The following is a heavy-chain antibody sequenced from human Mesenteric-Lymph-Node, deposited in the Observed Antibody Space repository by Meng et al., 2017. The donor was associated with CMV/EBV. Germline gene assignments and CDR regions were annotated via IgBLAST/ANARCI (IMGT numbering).Heavy chain of an antibody. V-gene: IGHV1-8*03. CDR3: ARDRAIFGVVVPYNLILDY. Sequence: ASVKVSCKASGYTFTSYDINWVRQATGQGLEWMGWMNPNSGNTGYAQKFQGRVTITRNTSISTAYMELSSLRSEDTAVYYCARDRAIFGVVVPYNLILDYWGQGTLVTVSS. CDR1: GYTFTSYD. J-gene: IGHJ4*02. D-gene: IGHD3-3*01. CDR2: MNPNSGNT.